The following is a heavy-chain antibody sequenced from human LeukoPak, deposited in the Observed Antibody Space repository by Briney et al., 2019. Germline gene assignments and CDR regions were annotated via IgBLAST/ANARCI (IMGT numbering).Heavy chain of an antibody. J-gene: IGHJ4*02. CDR1: GFTFSSYS. D-gene: IGHD5-12*01. CDR3: ARGYDFPTGFDY. CDR2: ISSSSSTI. Sequence: PGGSLRLSCAASGFTFSSYSMNWVRQAPGKGLEWVSYISSSSSTIHYADSVKGRFTISRDNAKNSLHLQMNSLRAEDTAVYYCARGYDFPTGFDYWGQGTLVTVSS. V-gene: IGHV3-48*01.